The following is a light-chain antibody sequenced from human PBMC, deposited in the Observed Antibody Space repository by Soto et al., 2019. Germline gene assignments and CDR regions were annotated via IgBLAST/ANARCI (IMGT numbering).Light chain of an antibody. CDR1: QVISSW. Sequence: DIQMTQSPSSVSATVGDRVTMTCRASQVISSWLAWYQQKPGKAPILLIYAASSLHPGVPSRFSGSGSGTDITLTISSLQAEDFATYYCQQATSFPLTFGGGTKVEIK. J-gene: IGKJ4*01. CDR3: QQATSFPLT. V-gene: IGKV1-12*01. CDR2: AAS.